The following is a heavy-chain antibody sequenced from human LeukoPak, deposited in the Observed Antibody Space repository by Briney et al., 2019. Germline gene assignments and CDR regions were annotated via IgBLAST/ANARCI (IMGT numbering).Heavy chain of an antibody. D-gene: IGHD2-2*01. J-gene: IGHJ4*02. CDR2: IYSGGST. CDR1: GFTVSSNY. V-gene: IGHV3-66*01. CDR3: AKDQPAAYFDY. Sequence: PGGSLRLSCAASGFTVSSNYMSWVRQAPGKGLEWVSVIYSGGSTYYADSVKGRFTISRDNSKNTLYLQMNSLRVEDTAVYCCAKDQPAAYFDYWGQGTLVTVS.